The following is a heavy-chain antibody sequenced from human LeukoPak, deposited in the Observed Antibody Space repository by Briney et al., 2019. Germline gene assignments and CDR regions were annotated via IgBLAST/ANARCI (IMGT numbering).Heavy chain of an antibody. Sequence: GGSLRLSCAASGFTFRNYGMHWVRQAPGKGLEWVALIWFDGSKKYHADSVKGRFTITRDNSNNTLYLQMNSMRAEDTAVYYCATKDILFAGASETSDVWGQGTLVTVSS. V-gene: IGHV3-33*01. CDR2: IWFDGSKK. J-gene: IGHJ3*01. CDR1: GFTFRNYG. CDR3: ATKDILFAGASETSDV.